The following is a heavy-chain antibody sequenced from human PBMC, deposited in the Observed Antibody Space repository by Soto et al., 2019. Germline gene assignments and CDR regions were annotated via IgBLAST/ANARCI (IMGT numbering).Heavy chain of an antibody. CDR3: ARDLKRRDGYDMGY. CDR1: GYTFTSYG. CDR2: ISAYNGNT. V-gene: IGHV1-18*01. J-gene: IGHJ4*02. D-gene: IGHD5-12*01. Sequence: ASVKVSCKASGYTFTSYGISWVRQAPGQGLEWMGWISAYNGNTNYAQKLQGRVTMTTDTSTSTAYMELRSLRSDDTAVYYCARDLKRRDGYDMGYWGQGTLVTVSS.